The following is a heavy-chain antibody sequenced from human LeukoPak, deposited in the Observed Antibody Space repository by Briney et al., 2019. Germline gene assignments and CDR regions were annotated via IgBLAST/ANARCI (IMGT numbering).Heavy chain of an antibody. D-gene: IGHD3-10*01. CDR2: ISAYNGNT. V-gene: IGHV1-18*01. Sequence: ASVKVSCKASGYTFTSYGISWVRQAPGQGLEWMGWISAYNGNTNYAQKLQGRVTMTTDTSTSTACMELRSLRSDDTAVYYCARESYGSGYNWFDPWGQGTLVTVSS. J-gene: IGHJ5*02. CDR3: ARESYGSGYNWFDP. CDR1: GYTFTSYG.